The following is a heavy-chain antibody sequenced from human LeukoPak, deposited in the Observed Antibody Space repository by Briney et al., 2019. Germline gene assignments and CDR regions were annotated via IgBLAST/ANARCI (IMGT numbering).Heavy chain of an antibody. CDR3: ARWIQLWSTFDY. CDR1: GDSISSYY. Sequence: SETLSLTCTVSGDSISSYYWSWIRQSPGKGLKWIGYIYTIGSTNYNPSLKSRVTISVDTSQNQFSLKLTSVTAADTAVYYCARWIQLWSTFDYWGQGTLVTVSA. D-gene: IGHD5-18*01. V-gene: IGHV4-4*08. J-gene: IGHJ4*02. CDR2: IYTIGST.